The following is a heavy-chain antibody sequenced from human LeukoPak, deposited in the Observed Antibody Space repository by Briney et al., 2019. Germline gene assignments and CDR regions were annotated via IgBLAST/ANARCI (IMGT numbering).Heavy chain of an antibody. Sequence: SQTLSLTCAISGDSVSAWNWIRQSPSRGLEWLGRTYYRSKWYNDYAVSVKSRITINPDTSKNQFSLQLNSVTPEDTAVYYCAREERVAGRLYWGQGTLVTVSS. V-gene: IGHV6-1*01. D-gene: IGHD6-19*01. CDR3: AREERVAGRLY. J-gene: IGHJ4*02. CDR2: TYYRSKWYN. CDR1: GDSVSA.